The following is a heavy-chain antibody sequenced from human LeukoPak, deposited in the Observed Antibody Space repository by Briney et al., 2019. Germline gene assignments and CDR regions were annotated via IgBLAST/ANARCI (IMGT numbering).Heavy chain of an antibody. V-gene: IGHV3-20*01. CDR1: GFTFDDYG. CDR2: INWNGGST. J-gene: IGHJ6*02. D-gene: IGHD2-15*01. CDR3: ARDGEGYCSGGSCYNPYGMDV. Sequence: VGSLRLSCAASGFTFDDYGMSWVRQAPGKGLEWVSGINWNGGSTGYADSVKGRFTISRDNAKNSLYLQMNSLRAEDTALYHCARDGEGYCSGGSCYNPYGMDVWGQGTTVTVSS.